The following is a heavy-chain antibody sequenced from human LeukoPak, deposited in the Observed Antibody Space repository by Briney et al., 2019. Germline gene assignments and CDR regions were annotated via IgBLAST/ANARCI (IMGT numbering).Heavy chain of an antibody. Sequence: GGSLRLSCAASGLTFSDYYMSWIRQAPGKGLEWVSYISSSGSTIYYADSVKGRFTISRDNAKNSLYLQMSSLRAEDTAVYYCARDHSVAVAGWFDPWGQGTLVTVSS. CDR2: ISSSGSTI. CDR3: ARDHSVAVAGWFDP. V-gene: IGHV3-11*01. CDR1: GLTFSDYY. J-gene: IGHJ5*02. D-gene: IGHD6-19*01.